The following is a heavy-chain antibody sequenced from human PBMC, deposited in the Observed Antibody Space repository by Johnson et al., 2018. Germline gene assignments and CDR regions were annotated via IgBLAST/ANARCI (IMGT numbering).Heavy chain of an antibody. Sequence: VQLVQSGGGLVQPGGSXRLSCAASGFTFSTYSLHWVRQAPGEGLEWVSYINDSGNITYYADSVKGRFTISRDNAKNSLYLQMNGLRDEDTAIYYCARDLDVWGQGTTVTVSS. CDR2: INDSGNIT. V-gene: IGHV3-48*02. CDR1: GFTFSTYS. J-gene: IGHJ6*02. CDR3: ARDLDV.